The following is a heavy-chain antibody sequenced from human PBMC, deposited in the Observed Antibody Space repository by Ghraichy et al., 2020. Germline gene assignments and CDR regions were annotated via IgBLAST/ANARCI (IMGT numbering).Heavy chain of an antibody. CDR1: GFTFSNSD. V-gene: IGHV3-23*01. J-gene: IGHJ4*02. CDR3: AKGFAGGWSDIDS. CDR2: ISGSGGTT. Sequence: GGSLRLSCEASGFTFSNSDMSWVRQAPGKGLEWVSFISGSGGTTYYADSVKGRFTISRDKSKNTLFLQMNSLRAEDTAIYYCAKGFAGGWSDIDSWGQGTMVNVSS. D-gene: IGHD6-19*01.